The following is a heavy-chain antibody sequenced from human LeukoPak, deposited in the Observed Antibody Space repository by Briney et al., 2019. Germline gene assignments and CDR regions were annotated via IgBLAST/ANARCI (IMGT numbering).Heavy chain of an antibody. CDR1: GFTVSSNYTT. Sequence: SQTLSLTCATSGFTVSSNYTTWVRIRQSPSRGLEWLGRTYYRSKWYNDYAVSVKSRITINPDTSKTQFSMHLNSVTTENTAVYDSRTRRCTTMRGYQGNFGIDIWGQGTMVTVSS. D-gene: IGHD3-10*01. CDR2: TYYRSKWYN. V-gene: IGHV6-1*01. CDR3: RTRRCTTMRGYQGNFGIDI. J-gene: IGHJ3*02.